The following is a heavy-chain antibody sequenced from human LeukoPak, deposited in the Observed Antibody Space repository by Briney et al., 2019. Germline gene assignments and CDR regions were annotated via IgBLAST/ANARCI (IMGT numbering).Heavy chain of an antibody. CDR2: ISAYNGNT. V-gene: IGHV1-18*01. J-gene: IGHJ4*02. CDR1: GYTFTSYG. Sequence: ASVKVSCKASGYTFTSYGISWVRQAPGQGLEWMGWISAYNGNTNYAQKLQGRVTMTTDTSTSTAYMELRSLRSDDTAVYYCAREYCSSTSCFDYFDYWGQGTLVTVSS. CDR3: AREYCSSTSCFDYFDY. D-gene: IGHD2-2*01.